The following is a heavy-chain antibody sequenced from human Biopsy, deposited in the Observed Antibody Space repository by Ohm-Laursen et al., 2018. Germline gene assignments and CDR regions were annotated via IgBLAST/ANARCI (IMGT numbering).Heavy chain of an antibody. V-gene: IGHV3-48*03. CDR1: GFAFNLYE. J-gene: IGHJ3*01. CDR3: ARLNSGTYDASDL. Sequence: SLRLSCAASGFAFNLYEMNWVRQAPGKGMEWISYIYGGGSPVSYADSVKGRFTISRDNAQNSPYLRMNSLRAEDTAVYYCARLNSGTYDASDLWGQGTMVIVSS. CDR2: IYGGGSPV. D-gene: IGHD1-26*01.